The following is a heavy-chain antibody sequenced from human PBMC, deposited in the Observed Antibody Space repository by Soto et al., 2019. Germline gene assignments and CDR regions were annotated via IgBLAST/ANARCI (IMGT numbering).Heavy chain of an antibody. Sequence: QVQLQESGPGLVKPSETLSLTCTVSGGSISSYYWSWIRQPPGQGLEWIGYIYYSGSTNYNPALKSRVTLSVATSKNHCSLKLSSVTAADTAVYYCARGVRGASVFDPWGQGTLVTVSS. V-gene: IGHV4-59*01. CDR1: GGSISSYY. J-gene: IGHJ5*02. CDR3: ARGVRGASVFDP. CDR2: IYYSGST. D-gene: IGHD3-10*01.